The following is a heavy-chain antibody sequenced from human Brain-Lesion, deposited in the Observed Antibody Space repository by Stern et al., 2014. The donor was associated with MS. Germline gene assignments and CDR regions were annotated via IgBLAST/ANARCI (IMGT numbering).Heavy chain of an antibody. Sequence: QVQLVESGPGLVKPSETLSLTCTVAGGSVSSTSYAWAWIRQPPGKGLEWIGTIYYSGNPYYSPSLKSRLTISLETSKDQFSPRRGLVTAADTAVYYCAGEEDIRYCSGGSCTGNWFDPWGQGTLVTVSS. J-gene: IGHJ5*02. CDR3: AGEEDIRYCSGGSCTGNWFDP. CDR1: GGSVSSTSYA. D-gene: IGHD2-15*01. CDR2: IYYSGNP. V-gene: IGHV4-39*01.